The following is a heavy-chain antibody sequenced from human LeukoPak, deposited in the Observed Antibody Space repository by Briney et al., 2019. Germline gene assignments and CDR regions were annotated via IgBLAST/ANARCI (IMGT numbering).Heavy chain of an antibody. D-gene: IGHD2-21*01. Sequence: SETLSLTCTVSGGSISSGSYYWSWIRQPAGKGLEWIGRINTSGSTNYNPSLKSRVTISVDTSKNQFSLKLSSVTAADTAVYYCARDSSYLWPPNAFDPWGQGTLVTVSS. CDR1: GGSISSGSYY. CDR2: INTSGST. V-gene: IGHV4-61*02. CDR3: ARDSSYLWPPNAFDP. J-gene: IGHJ5*02.